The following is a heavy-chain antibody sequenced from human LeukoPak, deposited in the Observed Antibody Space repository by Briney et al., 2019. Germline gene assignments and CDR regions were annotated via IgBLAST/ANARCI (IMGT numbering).Heavy chain of an antibody. J-gene: IGHJ4*02. V-gene: IGHV5-51*01. D-gene: IGHD2-2*01. CDR2: IYPGDSVT. Sequence: GESLKISFKVSGYSFTNYWIGWVRQMPGKGLEWMGIIYPGDSVTRYSPSFQGQVTISADKSISAAYLQWSSLKASDTAMYYCARRAYLRESSPSGYYFDYWGQGTLVTVSS. CDR3: ARRAYLRESSPSGYYFDY. CDR1: GYSFTNYW.